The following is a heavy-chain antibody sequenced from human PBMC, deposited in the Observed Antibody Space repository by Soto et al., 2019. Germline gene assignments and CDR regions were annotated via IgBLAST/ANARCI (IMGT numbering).Heavy chain of an antibody. CDR2: ISPYTGNT. D-gene: IGHD3-16*01. V-gene: IGHV1-18*01. Sequence: QVQLVQSGDEVKKPGASVKVSCKASGYIFVNYGIAWVRQAPGQGLEWMGWISPYTGNTHSATKVQGRLTMTTDTSKSTAYMDLGSLTSDDTAVYYFVMVDNYVTPTPQDVLGQGTTVTVSS. CDR1: GYIFVNYG. CDR3: VMVDNYVTPTPQDV. J-gene: IGHJ6*02.